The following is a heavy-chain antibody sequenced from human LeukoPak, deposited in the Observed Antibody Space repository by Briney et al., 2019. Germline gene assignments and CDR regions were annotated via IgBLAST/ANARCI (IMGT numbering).Heavy chain of an antibody. CDR1: GFTFGTYW. D-gene: IGHD6-19*01. V-gene: IGHV3-74*01. Sequence: GGSLRLSCAASGFTFGTYWMHWVRQVPGKGLVWVSRINTDGSTTNYADSVKGRFTMSRDDAKNTLYLQMDSLRAEDTAVYYCAKVPVSGYFFDYWGQGTLVTVSS. CDR3: AKVPVSGYFFDY. J-gene: IGHJ4*02. CDR2: INTDGSTT.